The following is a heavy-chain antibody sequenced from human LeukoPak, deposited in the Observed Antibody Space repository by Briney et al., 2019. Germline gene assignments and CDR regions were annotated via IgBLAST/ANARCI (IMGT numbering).Heavy chain of an antibody. CDR3: AKNLYCGGGSCYPSALGMDV. D-gene: IGHD2-15*01. V-gene: IGHV3-23*01. Sequence: GGSLRLSCAASGFTFSSYAMSWVRQAPGKGLEWVSSISGSGNRTYYADSVKGRFTISRDNSKNTLFLQVNSLRAEDTAVYYCAKNLYCGGGSCYPSALGMDVWGQGTTVTVSS. J-gene: IGHJ6*02. CDR1: GFTFSSYA. CDR2: ISGSGNRT.